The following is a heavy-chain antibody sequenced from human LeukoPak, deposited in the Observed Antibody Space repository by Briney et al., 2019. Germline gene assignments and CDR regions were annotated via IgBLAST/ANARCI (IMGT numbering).Heavy chain of an antibody. CDR1: GFSVGNYY. J-gene: IGHJ5*02. V-gene: IGHV3-66*03. CDR3: ARDRAVTQDWVEFDP. Sequence: PGGSLRLSCAGSGFSVGNYYMSWVRQAPGKGLEWVSLIRDSGETFYADSVKGRFTISRDNSKNTMYLQMNRLRAEDTAVYCCARDRAVTQDWVEFDPWGQGTLVTVSS. CDR2: IRDSGET. D-gene: IGHD4-17*01.